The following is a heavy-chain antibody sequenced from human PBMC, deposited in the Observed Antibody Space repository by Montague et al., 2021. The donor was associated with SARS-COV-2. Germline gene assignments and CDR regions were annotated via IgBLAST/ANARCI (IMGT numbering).Heavy chain of an antibody. CDR2: MSYSGSA. V-gene: IGHV4-59*01. CDR3: ARTPDASNVDSTGYYGAFDF. Sequence: SETLSLTCTVSGATISSDYWSWIRQPPGKGLEWIGYMSYSGSANYNPSLESRVAISRDTSKNQFSLTLIPVTAADTAMYYCARTPDASNVDSTGYYGAFDFWGQGTTVIVSS. J-gene: IGHJ6*02. CDR1: GATISSDY. D-gene: IGHD3-22*01.